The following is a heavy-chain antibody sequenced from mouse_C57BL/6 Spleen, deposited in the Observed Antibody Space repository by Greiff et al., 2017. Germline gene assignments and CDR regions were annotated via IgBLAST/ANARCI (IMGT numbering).Heavy chain of an antibody. V-gene: IGHV1-75*01. CDR3: ARRGGLGRDCDY. D-gene: IGHD4-1*01. CDR2: IFPGSGST. Sequence: VKLQESGPELVKPGASVKISCKASGYTFPDYYINWVKQRPGQGLEWIGWIFPGSGSTYYNEKFKGKATLTVDKSSSTAYMLLSSLTSRDSAVYFCARRGGLGRDCDYWGQGTTLTVSS. CDR1: GYTFPDYY. J-gene: IGHJ2*01.